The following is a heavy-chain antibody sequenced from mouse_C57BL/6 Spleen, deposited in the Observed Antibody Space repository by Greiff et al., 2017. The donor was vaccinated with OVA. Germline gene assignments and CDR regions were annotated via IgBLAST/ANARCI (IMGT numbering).Heavy chain of an antibody. J-gene: IGHJ4*01. CDR2: IWGGGST. CDR1: GFSLTSYG. Sequence: VKLVESGPGLVAPSQSLSITCTVSGFSLTSYGVDWVRQPPGKGLEWLGVIWGGGSTNYNSALMSRLSISNDNYNSQVFLQMNSLQPNDTAMYNCAKHSRDWAMDYWGQGTSVTVSS. D-gene: IGHD3-3*01. CDR3: AKHSRDWAMDY. V-gene: IGHV2-9*01.